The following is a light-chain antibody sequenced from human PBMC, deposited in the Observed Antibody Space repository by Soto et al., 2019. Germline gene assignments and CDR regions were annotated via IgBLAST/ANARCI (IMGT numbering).Light chain of an antibody. V-gene: IGLV2-11*01. CDR2: DVS. Sequence: QSALTQPRSVSGSPGQSVTISCTGTSSDVGGYNYVSWYQQHPGKAPKLMIYDVSKRPSGVPDRFSGSKSGNTASLTISGLQAEDEEDYYCCSYAGSYTGVFGGGTKLTVL. CDR3: CSYAGSYTGV. CDR1: SSDVGGYNY. J-gene: IGLJ2*01.